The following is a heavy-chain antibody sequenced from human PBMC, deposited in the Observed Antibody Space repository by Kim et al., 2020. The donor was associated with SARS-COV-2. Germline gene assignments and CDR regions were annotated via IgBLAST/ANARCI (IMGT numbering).Heavy chain of an antibody. V-gene: IGHV4-59*08. CDR1: GGSISSYY. Sequence: SETLSLTCTVSGGSISSYYWSWIRQPPGKGLEWIGYIYYSGSTNYNPSLKSRVTISVDTSKNQFSLKLSSVTAADTAVYYCASAYYYDSSGYYGTFDYWG. CDR3: ASAYYYDSSGYYGTFDY. CDR2: IYYSGST. D-gene: IGHD3-22*01. J-gene: IGHJ4*01.